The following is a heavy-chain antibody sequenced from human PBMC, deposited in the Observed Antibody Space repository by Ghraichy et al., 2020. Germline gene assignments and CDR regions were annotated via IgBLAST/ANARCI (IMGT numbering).Heavy chain of an antibody. V-gene: IGHV3-73*01. J-gene: IGHJ4*02. Sequence: GGSLRLSCAASGFTFSDSAMHWVRQASGKGLEWVGRIKSKANTYATAYAASVKGRFTISRDDSKNTAYLQMNSLKTEDTAVYFCTRLREPLDYGDPHFDYWGQGTLVTVSS. D-gene: IGHD4-17*01. CDR3: TRLREPLDYGDPHFDY. CDR1: GFTFSDSA. CDR2: IKSKANTYAT.